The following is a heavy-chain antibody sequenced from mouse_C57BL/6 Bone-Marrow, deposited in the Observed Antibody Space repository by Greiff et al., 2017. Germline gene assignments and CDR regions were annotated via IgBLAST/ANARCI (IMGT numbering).Heavy chain of an antibody. Sequence: VKLMESGGDLVKPGGSLKLSCAASGFTFSSYGMSWVRQTPDKRLEWVATISSGGSYTYYPDSVKGRFTISRDNAKNTLYLQMSSLKSEDTAMYYCARYYYDYFDYWGQGTTLTVSS. D-gene: IGHD1-1*01. CDR2: ISSGGSYT. V-gene: IGHV5-6*01. J-gene: IGHJ2*01. CDR3: ARYYYDYFDY. CDR1: GFTFSSYG.